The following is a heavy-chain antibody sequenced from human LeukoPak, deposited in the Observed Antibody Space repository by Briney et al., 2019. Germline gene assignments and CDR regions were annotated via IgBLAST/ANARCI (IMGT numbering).Heavy chain of an antibody. CDR3: ARGSDYVWGSYRYFLFDY. Sequence: GASVKVSCKASGGTFSSYAISWVRQAPGQGLEWMGGIIPIFGTANYAQKFQGRVTITADESTSTAYMELSNLRSEDTAVYYCARGSDYVWGSYRYFLFDYWGQGTLVTVSS. D-gene: IGHD3-16*02. CDR1: GGTFSSYA. V-gene: IGHV1-69*13. J-gene: IGHJ4*02. CDR2: IIPIFGTA.